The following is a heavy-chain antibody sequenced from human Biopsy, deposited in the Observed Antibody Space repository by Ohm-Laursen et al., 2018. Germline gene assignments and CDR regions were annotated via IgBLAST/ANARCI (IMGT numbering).Heavy chain of an antibody. CDR2: HYYSTIY. CDR1: GGSISTNYYS. V-gene: IGHV4-61*03. J-gene: IGHJ6*02. CDR3: PRDRRILMFGNVKHYHYYGMDV. D-gene: IGHD3-10*02. Sequence: SETLSLTCTVSGGSISTNYYSWCRPRPPPGQGLVWISHHYYSTIYNYTPSRQSLISISVYTSSNHLCLTLSTVPAAVTAVYYCPRDRRILMFGNVKHYHYYGMDVWGQRTTVTVSS.